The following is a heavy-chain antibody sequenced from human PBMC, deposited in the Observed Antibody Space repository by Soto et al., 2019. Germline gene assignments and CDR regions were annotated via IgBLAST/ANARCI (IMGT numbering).Heavy chain of an antibody. CDR3: SRQGDIVVDYYYYRGV. V-gene: IGHV1-18*01. Sequence: ASAKVSCKASRYTFTSRGLSWVRQAPGQGLEWMGWISAYNGNTNDTQTLEGRVTISTDTSTRTGYMELRSLKTDDTAVYYCSRQGDIVVDYYYYRGVWAKGTTVTVSS. CDR1: RYTFTSRG. D-gene: IGHD2-15*01. J-gene: IGHJ6*03. CDR2: ISAYNGNT.